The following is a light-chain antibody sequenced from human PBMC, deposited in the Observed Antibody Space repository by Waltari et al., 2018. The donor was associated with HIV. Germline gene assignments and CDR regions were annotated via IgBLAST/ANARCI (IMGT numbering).Light chain of an antibody. CDR2: EVT. Sequence: QSALTQPPPASGSLGQSVTISCTGSSSDIGAYDFVSCFQQPPHSAPKLLLYEVTRRPSTVSDRFSGSRSGNTAFLTVAGLQPDDEATYFCSSYGDSLRVLFGGGTNVTVL. CDR1: SSDIGAYDF. J-gene: IGLJ3*02. V-gene: IGLV2-8*01. CDR3: SSYGDSLRVL.